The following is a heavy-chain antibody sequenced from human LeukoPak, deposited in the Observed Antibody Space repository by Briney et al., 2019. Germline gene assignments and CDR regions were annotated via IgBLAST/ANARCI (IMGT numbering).Heavy chain of an antibody. CDR2: IIPIFGTA. Sequence: SVKVSCKASGGTFSSYAISWVRQAPGQGLEWMGGIIPIFGTANYAQKFQGRDTITTDESTSTAYMELSSLRSEDTAVYYCASATYYYDSSGYYYMDYWGQGTLVTVSS. CDR3: ASATYYYDSSGYYYMDY. J-gene: IGHJ4*02. D-gene: IGHD3-22*01. V-gene: IGHV1-69*05. CDR1: GGTFSSYA.